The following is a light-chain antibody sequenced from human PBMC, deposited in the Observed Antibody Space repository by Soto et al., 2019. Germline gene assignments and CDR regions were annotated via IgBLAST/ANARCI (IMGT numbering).Light chain of an antibody. V-gene: IGKV3-20*01. CDR1: QSISSSY. CDR2: GAS. J-gene: IGKJ1*01. Sequence: IVLTQSPSTLSLSLVKRAPLSCRASQSISSSYLAWYQQRPGQAPILLIYGASTRATGIPDRFSGSGSGTEFTLTISRLQPEDFAVYYCQQYDSSPWTFGHGTKVDIK. CDR3: QQYDSSPWT.